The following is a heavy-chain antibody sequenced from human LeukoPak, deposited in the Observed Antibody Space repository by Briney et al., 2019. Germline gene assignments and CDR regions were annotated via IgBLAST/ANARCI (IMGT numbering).Heavy chain of an antibody. CDR2: INQDGSEE. CDR1: GLTFSTYW. J-gene: IGHJ4*02. Sequence: GGSLRLSCAASGLTFSTYWMTWVRQAPGKGLEWVANINQDGSEEYYVDSMRGRFAISRDNAKNSLYLQMNSLRAEDTAVYYCARDKFGGTDYWGQGTLVTVSS. V-gene: IGHV3-7*01. D-gene: IGHD3-16*01. CDR3: ARDKFGGTDY.